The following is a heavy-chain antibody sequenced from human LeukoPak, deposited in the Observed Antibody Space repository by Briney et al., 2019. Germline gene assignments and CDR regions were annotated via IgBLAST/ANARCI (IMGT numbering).Heavy chain of an antibody. D-gene: IGHD3-9*01. V-gene: IGHV4-39*07. CDR3: ARLRKGGYDILTGYYSVGYAFDI. CDR2: IYYSGST. CDR1: GGSICSSSYY. J-gene: IGHJ3*02. Sequence: PSETLSLTCTVSGGSICSSSYYWGWIRQPPGKGLEWIGSIYYSGSTYYNPSLKSRVTILVDTSKNQFSLKLSSVTAADTAVYYCARLRKGGYDILTGYYSVGYAFDIWGQGTMVTVSS.